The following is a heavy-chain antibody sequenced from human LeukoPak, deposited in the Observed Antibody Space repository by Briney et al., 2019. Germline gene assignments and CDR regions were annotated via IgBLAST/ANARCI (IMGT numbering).Heavy chain of an antibody. J-gene: IGHJ4*02. D-gene: IGHD5-18*01. V-gene: IGHV4-39*01. CDR3: ARDTHRDY. Sequence: SETLSLTCTVSGGSISSSGYYWGWIRQPPGKGLEWIGSIYYSGSTYYNPSLRSRVTISVDTSRNQFSLKLSSVTAADAAVYYCARDTHRDYWGQGTQVTVSS. CDR1: GGSISSSGYY. CDR2: IYYSGST.